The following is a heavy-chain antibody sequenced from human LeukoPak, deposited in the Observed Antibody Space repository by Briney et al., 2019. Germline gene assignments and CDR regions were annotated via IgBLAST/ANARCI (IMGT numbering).Heavy chain of an antibody. V-gene: IGHV1-18*01. CDR1: GYTFTSYG. CDR3: ARFTSSGWYEGVVDY. D-gene: IGHD6-19*01. Sequence: ASVKVSCKAPGYTFTSYGISWVRQAPGQGLEWMGRISAYNGNTNYAQKLQGRVTMTTDTSTSTAYMELRSLRSDDTAVYYCARFTSSGWYEGVVDYWGQGTLVTVSS. CDR2: ISAYNGNT. J-gene: IGHJ4*02.